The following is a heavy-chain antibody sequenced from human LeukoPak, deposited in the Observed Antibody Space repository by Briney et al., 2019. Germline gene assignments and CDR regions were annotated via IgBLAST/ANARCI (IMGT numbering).Heavy chain of an antibody. CDR1: GFSFSSFW. CDR3: AREGITAAADY. D-gene: IGHD6-13*01. CDR2: IKQDGSEK. J-gene: IGHJ4*02. V-gene: IGHV3-7*01. Sequence: GGSLRLSCAASGFSFSSFWMSWVRQAPGKGLEWVANIKQDGSEKYYVDSVKGRFTISRDNAKNSLYLQLNSLQAEDTAVYYCAREGITAAADYWGQGTLVTVSS.